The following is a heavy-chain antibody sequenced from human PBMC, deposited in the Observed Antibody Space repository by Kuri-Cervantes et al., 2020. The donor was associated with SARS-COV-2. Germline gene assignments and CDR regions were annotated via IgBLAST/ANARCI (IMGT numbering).Heavy chain of an antibody. Sequence: GGSLRLSCAASGFTFSSYAMSWVRQAPGKGLEWVSAISGSGGSTYYADSVKGRFTISRDNSKNTLYLQMNSLRAEDTAGYYCAKVFSGSYILDAFDIWGQGTMVTVSS. CDR1: GFTFSSYA. CDR2: ISGSGGST. D-gene: IGHD1-26*01. CDR3: AKVFSGSYILDAFDI. V-gene: IGHV3-23*01. J-gene: IGHJ3*02.